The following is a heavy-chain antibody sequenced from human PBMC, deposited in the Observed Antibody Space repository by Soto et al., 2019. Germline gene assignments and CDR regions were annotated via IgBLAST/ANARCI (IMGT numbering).Heavy chain of an antibody. J-gene: IGHJ4*02. Sequence: ASVKVSCKASGYSFTSYAMHWVRQAPGQRLEWMGWSNAGNGNTKYSQKFQGRVTITRDTSASTAYMELSSLRSEDTAVYYCARDPGYYDSSGYLAPYDYWGQGTLVTVSS. CDR1: GYSFTSYA. CDR2: SNAGNGNT. D-gene: IGHD3-22*01. V-gene: IGHV1-3*01. CDR3: ARDPGYYDSSGYLAPYDY.